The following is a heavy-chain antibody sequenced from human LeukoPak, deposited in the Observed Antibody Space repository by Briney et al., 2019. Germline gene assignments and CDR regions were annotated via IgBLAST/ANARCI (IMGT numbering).Heavy chain of an antibody. CDR1: GFTFSSYA. D-gene: IGHD3-22*01. V-gene: IGHV3-23*01. CDR2: ISGSGGST. CDR3: AKDRDYYDSSGFDY. Sequence: RGGSLRLSCAASGFTFSSYAMSWVRQAPGKGLEWVSAISGSGGSTYYADSVKGRFTISRDNSKNTLYLQMNSLRAEDMAVYYCAKDRDYYDSSGFDYWGQGTLVTVSS. J-gene: IGHJ4*02.